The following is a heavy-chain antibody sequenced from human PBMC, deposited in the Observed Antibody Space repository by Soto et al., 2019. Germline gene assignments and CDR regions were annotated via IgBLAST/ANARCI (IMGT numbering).Heavy chain of an antibody. Sequence: PGESLKISCKGSGYSFTNFWISWVRQMPGKGLQWMGRIDPSDSYTNYSPSFQGHVTISVDKSINTAYLQWSSLKASDTAMYYCARHIAVHQYSSGMDVWGQGNTVTVSS. CDR1: GYSFTNFW. D-gene: IGHD6-19*01. J-gene: IGHJ6*02. CDR2: IDPSDSYT. CDR3: ARHIAVHQYSSGMDV. V-gene: IGHV5-10-1*01.